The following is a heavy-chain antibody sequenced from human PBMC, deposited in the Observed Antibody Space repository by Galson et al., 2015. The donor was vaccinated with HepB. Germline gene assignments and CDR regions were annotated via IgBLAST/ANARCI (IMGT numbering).Heavy chain of an antibody. J-gene: IGHJ2*01. D-gene: IGHD2-21*02. CDR2: IKQDGSEK. Sequence: SLRLSCAASGFTFSSYWMSWVRQAPGKGLEWVANIKQDGSEKYYVDSVKGRLTISRDNAKNSLYLQMNSLRAEDTAVYYCARDRGIKFWHIVVVTAKYWYFDLWGRGTLVTVSS. V-gene: IGHV3-7*03. CDR1: GFTFSSYW. CDR3: ARDRGIKFWHIVVVTAKYWYFDL.